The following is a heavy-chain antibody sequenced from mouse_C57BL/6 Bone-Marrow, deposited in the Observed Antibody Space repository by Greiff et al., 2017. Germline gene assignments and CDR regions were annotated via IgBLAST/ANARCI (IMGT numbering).Heavy chain of an antibody. Sequence: VKLMESGAELVRPGASVTLSCKASGYTFTDYEMHWVKQTPVHGLEWIGAIDPETGGTAYNQKFKGKAILTADKSSSTAYMELRSLTSEDSAVYYCTRSGYYGPLFAYWGQGTLVTVSA. CDR2: IDPETGGT. CDR1: GYTFTDYE. V-gene: IGHV1-15*01. CDR3: TRSGYYGPLFAY. D-gene: IGHD1-1*01. J-gene: IGHJ3*01.